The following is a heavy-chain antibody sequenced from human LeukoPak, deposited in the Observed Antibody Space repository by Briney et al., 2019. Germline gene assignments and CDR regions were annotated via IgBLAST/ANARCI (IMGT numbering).Heavy chain of an antibody. CDR2: MRYDGSNK. D-gene: IGHD6-13*01. CDR1: GFTFSTYD. J-gene: IGHJ6*03. CDR3: AKRPAGGFYYSSMDV. Sequence: GGSLRLSCAASGFTFSTYDMHWVRQAPGKGLEWVASMRYDGSNKYYADSAKGRFTVSRDNSKNTLYLQMNSLRAEDTAVYYRAKRPAGGFYYSSMDVWGKGTTVTVSS. V-gene: IGHV3-30*02.